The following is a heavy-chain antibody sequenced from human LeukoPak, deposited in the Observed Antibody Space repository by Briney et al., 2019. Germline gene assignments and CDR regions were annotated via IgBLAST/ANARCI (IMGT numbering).Heavy chain of an antibody. CDR2: INDSGST. D-gene: IGHD6-13*01. V-gene: IGHV4-59*01. J-gene: IGHJ4*02. CDR3: ARVDAAAAGTGGFDY. Sequence: SETLSLTCNVFGDSMNNYYWSWIRQPPGKGLEWIGNINDSGSTNSNPSLKSRVTISVDTSKKQFSLKLSSVTAADTAVYYCARVDAAAAGTGGFDYWGQGTLVTVSS. CDR1: GDSMNNYY.